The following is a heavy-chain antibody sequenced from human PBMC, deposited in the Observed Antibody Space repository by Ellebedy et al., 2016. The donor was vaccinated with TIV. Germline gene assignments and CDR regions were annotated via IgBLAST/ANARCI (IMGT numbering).Heavy chain of an antibody. Sequence: SLKISCAASGFTFDDYAMHWVRQAPGKGLEWVSGISWNSGSIGYADSVKGRFTISRDNAKNSLYLQMNSLRAEDTALYYCAKALSYQYYYGMDVWGQGTTVTVSS. CDR3: AKALSYQYYYGMDV. CDR2: ISWNSGSI. CDR1: GFTFDDYA. V-gene: IGHV3-9*01. J-gene: IGHJ6*02. D-gene: IGHD3-16*02.